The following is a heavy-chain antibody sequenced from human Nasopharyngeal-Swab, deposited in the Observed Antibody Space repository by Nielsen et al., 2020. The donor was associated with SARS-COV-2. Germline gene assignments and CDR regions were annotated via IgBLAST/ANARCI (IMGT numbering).Heavy chain of an antibody. D-gene: IGHD3-22*01. CDR1: GYTFTSYA. CDR3: ARNLRAHYYYDSSGYTGPADY. J-gene: IGHJ4*02. CDR2: INAGNGNA. Sequence: ASVKVSCKASGYTFTSYAMHWVRQAPGQRLEWMGWINAGNGNAKYSQKFQGRVTITRDTSASTACMELSSLRSEDTAVYYCARNLRAHYYYDSSGYTGPADYWGQGTLVTVSS. V-gene: IGHV1-3*01.